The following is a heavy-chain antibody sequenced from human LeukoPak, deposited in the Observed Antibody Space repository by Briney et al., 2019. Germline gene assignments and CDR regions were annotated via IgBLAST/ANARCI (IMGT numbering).Heavy chain of an antibody. CDR1: RFTFSSYG. J-gene: IGHJ4*02. CDR2: IQYDGSNE. V-gene: IGHV3-30*02. D-gene: IGHD2/OR15-2a*01. Sequence: AGGSLRLSCAASRFTFSSYGMHWVRQAPGKGLEWVAYIQYDGSNEQYADSVKGRFSISRDSSKNILYLQMNGLRAEDTAVYYCAKDSAKKYDDYWGQGTLVTVSS. CDR3: AKDSAKKYDDY.